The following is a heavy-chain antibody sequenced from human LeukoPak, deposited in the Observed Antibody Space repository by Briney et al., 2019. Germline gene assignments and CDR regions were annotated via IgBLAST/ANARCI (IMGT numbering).Heavy chain of an antibody. CDR3: AKDRSVGATKSYYHDAFDT. J-gene: IGHJ3*02. CDR1: GFTFGSYA. D-gene: IGHD1-26*01. CDR2: IRGSTGST. Sequence: GGSLRLSCAASGFTFGSYAMSWVRQAPGKGLEWVSTIRGSTGSTYYADSVKGRFTISRDNSKNTLLLQMNSLRVEDTAVYYCAKDRSVGATKSYYHDAFDTWGQGTMVTVSS. V-gene: IGHV3-23*01.